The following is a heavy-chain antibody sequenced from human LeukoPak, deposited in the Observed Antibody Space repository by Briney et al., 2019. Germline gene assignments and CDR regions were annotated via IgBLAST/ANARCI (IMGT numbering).Heavy chain of an antibody. CDR2: ISSSSSYI. CDR1: GFTFGSYA. J-gene: IGHJ4*02. CDR3: ARTYTQRGFDY. Sequence: GGSLRLSCAASGFTFGSYAMTWVRQAPGKGLEWVSSISSSSSYIYYADSVKGRFTISRDNAKNSLYLQMNSLRAEDTAVYYCARTYTQRGFDYWGQGTLVTVSS. V-gene: IGHV3-21*01. D-gene: IGHD6-25*01.